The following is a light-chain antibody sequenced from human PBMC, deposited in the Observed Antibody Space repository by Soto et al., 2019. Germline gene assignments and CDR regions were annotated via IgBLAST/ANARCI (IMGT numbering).Light chain of an antibody. CDR1: QGISSY. V-gene: IGKV1-8*01. Sequence: AIRMTQSPSSLSASTGDRCTITFRSSQGISSYLAWYQQKPGKAPKLLIYAASTLQSGVPSRFSGSGSGTDFTLTISCLQSEDFATYYCQQYYSYPQVTFGGGTKVDIK. J-gene: IGKJ4*01. CDR3: QQYYSYPQVT. CDR2: AAS.